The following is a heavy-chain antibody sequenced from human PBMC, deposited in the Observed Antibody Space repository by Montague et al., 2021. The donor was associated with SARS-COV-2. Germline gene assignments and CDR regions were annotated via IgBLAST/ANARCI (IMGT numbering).Heavy chain of an antibody. J-gene: IGHJ4*02. D-gene: IGHD3-22*01. CDR3: ARVRDSSGHDY. Sequence: TLSLTCTVSGGSISSGDYFWGWIRQPPGKGPEWIGYIFYSGSAYYSPSLESRSTISIDTSKNQFSLRLTSVTAADTAVYYCARVRDSSGHDYWGQGTLVTVSS. V-gene: IGHV4-30-4*08. CDR2: IFYSGSA. CDR1: GGSISSGDYF.